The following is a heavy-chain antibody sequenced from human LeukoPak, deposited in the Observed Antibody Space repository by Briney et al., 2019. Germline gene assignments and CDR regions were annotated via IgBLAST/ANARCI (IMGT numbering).Heavy chain of an antibody. CDR1: GFTFSSYG. V-gene: IGHV3-30*18. J-gene: IGHJ4*02. D-gene: IGHD6-13*01. CDR2: ISYDGSNK. CDR3: AKDNPAGTAFDY. Sequence: PGGSLRLSCAASGFTFSSYGMHWVRQAPGKGLEWVAVISYDGSNKYYADSVKGRFTISRDNSKNTLYLQMNSLRAEDTAVYYCAKDNPAGTAFDYWGQGTLVTVSS.